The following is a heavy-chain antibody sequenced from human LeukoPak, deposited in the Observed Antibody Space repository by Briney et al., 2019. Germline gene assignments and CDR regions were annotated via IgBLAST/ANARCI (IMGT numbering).Heavy chain of an antibody. CDR2: ISGSGDSA. J-gene: IGHJ3*02. CDR3: ALYCSGGRCYSMGGAFDI. D-gene: IGHD2-15*01. V-gene: IGHV3-23*01. Sequence: GGSLRLSCAASGFTFSNYDMGWVRLAPGKGLEWVSSISGSGDSAYYLDSVSGRFTISRDNFKNTLSLQMNSLRGEGAAVYYCALYCSGGRCYSMGGAFDIWGQGTLVTVSS. CDR1: GFTFSNYD.